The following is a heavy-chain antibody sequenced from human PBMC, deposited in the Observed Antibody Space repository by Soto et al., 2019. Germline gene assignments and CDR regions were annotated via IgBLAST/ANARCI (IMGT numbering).Heavy chain of an antibody. CDR3: ARQGYTGSGSYWFAP. CDR1: GDSIYTSTYC. V-gene: IGHV4-39*01. D-gene: IGHD3-10*01. Sequence: SETLSLTCSVSGDSIYTSTYCWAWLRQSPGKGLEWIGQTCYRGSLWYNSSLKSRVTISADTSNNQFSLTLTSVTAADTSVYYCARQGYTGSGSYWFAPWGQGTLVTVSS. J-gene: IGHJ5*02. CDR2: TCYRGSL.